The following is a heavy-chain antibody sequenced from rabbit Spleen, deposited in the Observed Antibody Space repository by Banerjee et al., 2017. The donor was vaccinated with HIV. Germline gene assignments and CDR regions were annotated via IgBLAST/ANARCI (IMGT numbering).Heavy chain of an antibody. CDR3: AKGYAGGSGFNL. V-gene: IGHV1S40*01. CDR1: GIDFSTYYW. D-gene: IGHD8-1*01. CDR2: IETSGGST. Sequence: QSLEESGGDLVKPGASLTLTCTASGIDFSTYYWMWWVRQAPGKGLEWIACIETSGGSTWYASWAKGRFTISKTSSTTVTLQMTSLTAADTATYFCAKGYAGGSGFNLWGPGTLVTVS. J-gene: IGHJ4*01.